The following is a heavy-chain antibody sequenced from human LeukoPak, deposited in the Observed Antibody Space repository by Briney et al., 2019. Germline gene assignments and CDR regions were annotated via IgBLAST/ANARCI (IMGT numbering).Heavy chain of an antibody. Sequence: GSLRLSCAASGFTFSSLAMHWIRQPPGKGLEWIGYIYHSGSTNYNPSLQSRVTISVDTSKNQFSLNLNSVTAADTAVYYCARGGAARLHFQNWGQGTLVTVSS. D-gene: IGHD6-6*01. V-gene: IGHV4-59*01. CDR1: GFTFSSLA. J-gene: IGHJ1*01. CDR2: IYHSGST. CDR3: ARGGAARLHFQN.